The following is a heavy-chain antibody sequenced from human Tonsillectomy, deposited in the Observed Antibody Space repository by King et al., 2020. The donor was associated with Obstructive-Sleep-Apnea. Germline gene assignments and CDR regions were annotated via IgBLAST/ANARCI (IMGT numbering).Heavy chain of an antibody. D-gene: IGHD3-10*01. CDR1: GGSVSSGSYY. CDR3: ARDASYSYGSGHVFGWFDP. V-gene: IGHV4-61*01. CDR2: IYYSGST. J-gene: IGHJ5*02. Sequence: VQLQESGPGLVKPSETLSLTCTVSGGSVSSGSYYWSWIRQPPGKGLEWIGYIYYSGSTNYNPSLKSRVTISVDTSKNQFSLKLSSVTAADTAVYYCARDASYSYGSGHVFGWFDPWGQGTLVTVSS.